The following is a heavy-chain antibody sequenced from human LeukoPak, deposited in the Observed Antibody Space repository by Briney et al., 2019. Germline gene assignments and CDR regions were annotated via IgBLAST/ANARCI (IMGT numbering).Heavy chain of an antibody. Sequence: ASVKVSCKASGYTFTDYYMHWVRQAPGQGLEWMGWISAYNGNTNYAQKLQGRVTMTTDTSTSTAYMELRSLRSDDTAVYYCARALSITIFHYYYYGMDVWGQGTTVTVSS. CDR3: ARALSITIFHYYYYGMDV. D-gene: IGHD3-3*01. CDR2: ISAYNGNT. V-gene: IGHV1-18*04. CDR1: GYTFTDYY. J-gene: IGHJ6*02.